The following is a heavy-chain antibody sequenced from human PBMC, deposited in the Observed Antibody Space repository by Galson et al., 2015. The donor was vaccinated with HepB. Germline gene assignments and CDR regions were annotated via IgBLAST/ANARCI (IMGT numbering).Heavy chain of an antibody. CDR3: AREGGGYYFDY. D-gene: IGHD1-26*01. V-gene: IGHV3-30*04. Sequence: SLRLSCAAPGFTFRNYPIHWVRQAPGKGLEWVALISYDGSHKNYADSVKGRFTISRDNSKNTLYLQMNSLRTEDTAVFYCAREGGGYYFDYWGQGTLVTVSS. J-gene: IGHJ4*02. CDR2: ISYDGSHK. CDR1: GFTFRNYP.